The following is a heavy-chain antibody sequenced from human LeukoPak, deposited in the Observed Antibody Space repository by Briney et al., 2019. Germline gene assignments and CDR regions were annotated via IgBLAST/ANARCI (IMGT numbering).Heavy chain of an antibody. J-gene: IGHJ4*02. CDR2: ISANGSNK. V-gene: IGHV3-30*04. D-gene: IGHD3-10*01. CDR1: GFTFDKYA. CDR3: ARDGHYGSGAMGYFDN. Sequence: PGGPLRLSCTASGFTFDKYAMEWVRQAPGKGLGWVAVISANGSNKYYGASVRGRFTSSRDNSKNTIYLQMNDVRPEDTAIYYCARDGHYGSGAMGYFDNWSQGTLVTVSS.